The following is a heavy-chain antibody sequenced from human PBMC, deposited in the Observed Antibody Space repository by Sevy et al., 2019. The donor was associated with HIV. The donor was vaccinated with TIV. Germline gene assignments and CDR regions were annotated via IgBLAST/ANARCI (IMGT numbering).Heavy chain of an antibody. CDR3: VKDEESSSWYGDYYYYYYMDV. D-gene: IGHD6-13*01. Sequence: GGSLRLSCSASGFTFSSYAMHWVRQAPGKGLEYVSAISSNGGSTYYADSVKGRFTISRDNSKNTLYLQMSSLRAEDSAVYYCVKDEESSSWYGDYYYYYYMDVWGKGTTVTVSS. V-gene: IGHV3-64D*06. CDR1: GFTFSSYA. J-gene: IGHJ6*03. CDR2: ISSNGGST.